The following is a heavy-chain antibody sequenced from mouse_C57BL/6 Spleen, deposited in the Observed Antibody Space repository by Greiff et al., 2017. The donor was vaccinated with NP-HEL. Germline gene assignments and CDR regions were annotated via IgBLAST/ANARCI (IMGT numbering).Heavy chain of an antibody. V-gene: IGHV1-62-2*01. CDR1: GYTFTEYT. CDR3: ARHEDRDDSKGWFAY. Sequence: VQLQQSGAELVKPGASVKLSCKASGYTFTEYTIHWVQQRSGQGLEWIGWFYPGSGSIKYNEKFKDKATLTADQSSSTVYMEMSRLTSENSAVYFCARHEDRDDSKGWFAYWGQGTLVTVSA. J-gene: IGHJ3*01. CDR2: FYPGSGSI. D-gene: IGHD2-5*01.